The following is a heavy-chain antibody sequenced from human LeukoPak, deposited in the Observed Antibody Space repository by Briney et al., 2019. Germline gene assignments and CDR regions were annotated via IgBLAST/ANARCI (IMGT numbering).Heavy chain of an antibody. D-gene: IGHD3-3*02. CDR1: GGSISSYY. CDR2: IYYSGST. V-gene: IGHV4-59*01. CDR3: ARAFYPGYYSYMAV. J-gene: IGHJ6*03. Sequence: SETLSLTCTVSGGSISSYYWSWLRQPPGKGLEWIGYIYYSGSTNYNPSLKSRVTISVGTSKNQFSLKLSSVTAADTAVYYCARAFYPGYYSYMAVWGKGTTVTVSS.